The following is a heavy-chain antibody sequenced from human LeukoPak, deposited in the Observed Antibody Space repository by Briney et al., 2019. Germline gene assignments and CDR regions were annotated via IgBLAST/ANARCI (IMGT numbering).Heavy chain of an antibody. CDR2: INPNSGGT. CDR1: GYTFTGYY. J-gene: IGHJ5*02. Sequence: ASVKVSCKASGYTFTGYYMHWVRQAPGQGLEWMGWINPNSGGTNYAQKFQGRVTMTGDTSIGTAYMELSRLRSDDTAVYYCARGSPYYDILTGYLPNNWFDPWGQGTLVTVSS. CDR3: ARGSPYYDILTGYLPNNWFDP. D-gene: IGHD3-9*01. V-gene: IGHV1-2*02.